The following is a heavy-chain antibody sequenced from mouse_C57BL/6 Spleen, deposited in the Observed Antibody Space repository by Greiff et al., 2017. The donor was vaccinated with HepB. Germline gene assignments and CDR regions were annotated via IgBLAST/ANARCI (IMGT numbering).Heavy chain of an antibody. CDR1: GYTFTSYG. D-gene: IGHD2-3*01. CDR3: AKSDGPPDY. Sequence: LVESGAELARPGASVKLSCKASGYTFTSYGISWVKQRTGQGLEWIGEIYPRSGNTYYNEKFKGKATLTADKSSSTAYLELRSLTSEDSAVYFCAKSDGPPDYWGQGTTLTVSS. V-gene: IGHV1-81*01. J-gene: IGHJ2*01. CDR2: IYPRSGNT.